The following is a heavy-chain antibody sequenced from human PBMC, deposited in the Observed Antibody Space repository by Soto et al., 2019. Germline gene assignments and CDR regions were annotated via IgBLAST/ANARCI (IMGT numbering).Heavy chain of an antibody. Sequence: SETLSLTCTVSGGSISSSSYYWGWIRQPPGKGLEWIGSIYYSGSTYYNPSLKSRVTISVDTSKNQFSLKLSSVTAADTAVYYCARSLSFRKLIAVAAHGCAFDIWGQGTMVTVSS. CDR1: GGSISSSSYY. D-gene: IGHD6-19*01. V-gene: IGHV4-39*01. J-gene: IGHJ3*02. CDR2: IYYSGST. CDR3: ARSLSFRKLIAVAAHGCAFDI.